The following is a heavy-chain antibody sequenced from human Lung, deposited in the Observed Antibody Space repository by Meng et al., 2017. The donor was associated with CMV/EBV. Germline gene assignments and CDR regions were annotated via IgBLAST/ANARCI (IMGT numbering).Heavy chain of an antibody. CDR3: AKDEAQYCGADCYILDY. CDR2: ISFDGRNE. D-gene: IGHD2-21*02. Sequence: FTVSMYGMHWVRQCPGKGLESLAVISFDGRNEQYADSVKGRFTISRDNSKNTLSLEMNSLRPQDTAVYYCAKDEAQYCGADCYILDYWAQGILVTVSS. J-gene: IGHJ4*02. V-gene: IGHV3-30*18. CDR1: FTVSMYG.